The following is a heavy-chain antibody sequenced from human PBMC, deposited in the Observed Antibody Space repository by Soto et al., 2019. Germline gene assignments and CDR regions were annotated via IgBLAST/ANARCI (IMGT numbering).Heavy chain of an antibody. Sequence: KPSETLSLTCTVSGGSISSEGYYWSWFRQLPGKGLEWIGDIYYSGATYHNPSLRSRLTISGDASKNQFSLKLSSVTAADTVLYYCARGRGYSYGPYYFDYWGQGTLVTVSS. V-gene: IGHV4-31*03. CDR1: GGSISSEGYY. J-gene: IGHJ4*02. CDR3: ARGRGYSYGPYYFDY. CDR2: IYYSGAT. D-gene: IGHD5-18*01.